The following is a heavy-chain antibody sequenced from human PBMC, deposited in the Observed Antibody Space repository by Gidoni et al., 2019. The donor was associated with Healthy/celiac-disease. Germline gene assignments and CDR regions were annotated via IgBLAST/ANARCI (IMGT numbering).Heavy chain of an antibody. CDR3: AKDIGPNYSSGYYYVYYYYGMDV. Sequence: EVQLVESGGGLVQPGRSLRLSCAASGFTFDDCAMHWVRQAPGKGLEWVSGISWNSGSIGCADSVKGRFTISRDNAKNSLYLQMNSLRAEGTALYYCAKDIGPNYSSGYYYVYYYYGMDVWGQGTTVTVSS. D-gene: IGHD3-22*01. CDR2: ISWNSGSI. CDR1: GFTFDDCA. J-gene: IGHJ6*02. V-gene: IGHV3-9*01.